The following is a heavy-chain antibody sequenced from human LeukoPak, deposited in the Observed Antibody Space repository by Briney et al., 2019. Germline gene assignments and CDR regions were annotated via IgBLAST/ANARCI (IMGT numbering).Heavy chain of an antibody. CDR3: SRAVSGYAFDY. J-gene: IGHJ4*02. Sequence: GGSLTLSCAASGFTFSDYNMNWVRQAPGKGLEWVSYISGGSSIVYYADSVKGRFTISGDNAKHSLFLQMNSLRDEDTAVYYCSRAVSGYAFDYWGQGTLVIVSS. CDR1: GFTFSDYN. CDR2: ISGGSSIV. V-gene: IGHV3-48*02. D-gene: IGHD5-12*01.